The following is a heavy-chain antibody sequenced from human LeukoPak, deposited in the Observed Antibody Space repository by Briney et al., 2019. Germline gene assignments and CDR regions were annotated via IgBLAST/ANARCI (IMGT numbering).Heavy chain of an antibody. CDR2: ISAYNGNT. D-gene: IGHD2-15*01. J-gene: IGHJ2*01. CDR1: AYTFTSYG. CDR3: ARGPHHGTDCSGGSCHLYWYLDL. Sequence: ASVKVSCKASAYTFTSYGISWVRQAPGQGLEWMGWISAYNGNTNYAQKLQGRVSMTTDTSTSTAYMELRSLRSDDTAVYYCARGPHHGTDCSGGSCHLYWYLDLWGRGTLVTVSS. V-gene: IGHV1-18*01.